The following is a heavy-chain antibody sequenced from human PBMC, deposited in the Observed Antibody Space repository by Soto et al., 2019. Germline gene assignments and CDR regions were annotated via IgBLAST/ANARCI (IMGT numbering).Heavy chain of an antibody. V-gene: IGHV1-18*01. CDR2: ISAYNGNT. Sequence: ASVKVSCKASGYTFTSYGISWGRQAPGQGLEWMGWISAYNGNTNYAQKLQGRVTMTTDTSTSTAYMELRSLRSDDTAVYYCARDPDCSSTSCYVGTYDYWGQGTLVTVSS. CDR1: GYTFTSYG. D-gene: IGHD2-2*01. J-gene: IGHJ4*02. CDR3: ARDPDCSSTSCYVGTYDY.